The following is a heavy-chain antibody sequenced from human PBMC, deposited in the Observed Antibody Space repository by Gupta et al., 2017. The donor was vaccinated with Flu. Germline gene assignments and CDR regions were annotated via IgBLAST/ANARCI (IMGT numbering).Heavy chain of an antibody. V-gene: IGHV1-24*01. CDR3: AILSGGQLLHQLNYYYYMDV. D-gene: IGHD2-2*01. CDR1: GYTRTELS. CDR2: FDPEDGET. J-gene: IGHJ6*03. Sequence: QVQLVQSGAEGKKPGASVKVSCKVSGYTRTELSMHWVRQAPGKGLEWMGGFDPEDGETIYAQKFQGRVTMTEDTSTDTAYMELSSLRSEDTAVYYCAILSGGQLLHQLNYYYYMDVWGKGTTVTVSS.